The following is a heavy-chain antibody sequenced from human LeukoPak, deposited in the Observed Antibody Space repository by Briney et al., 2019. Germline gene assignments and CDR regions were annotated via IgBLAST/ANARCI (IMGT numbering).Heavy chain of an antibody. CDR2: IKQDGSET. J-gene: IGHJ4*02. V-gene: IGHV3-7*04. Sequence: PGGSLRLSCAASGFTVSSNEMSWVRQAPGKGLEWVANIKQDGSETYYVDSVKGRFTISRDNAKNSLYLQMNSLRGEDTAVYYCARGRAWIDCWGQGTLVTVSS. D-gene: IGHD1-26*01. CDR1: GFTVSSNE. CDR3: ARGRAWIDC.